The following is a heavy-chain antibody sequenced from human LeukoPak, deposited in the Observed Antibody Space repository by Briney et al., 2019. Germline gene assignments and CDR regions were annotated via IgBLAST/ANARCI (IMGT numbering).Heavy chain of an antibody. V-gene: IGHV3-21*04. J-gene: IGHJ1*01. CDR3: GRVVSGDYRDVGL. D-gene: IGHD4-17*01. CDR2: ISSTSAYI. Sequence: GGSLRLSCAASGFTFSTFTMNWVRQAPGKGLEWVSVISSTSAYIHYADSVKGRFTISRDNAKNSLYLQMNSLRAEDTAMYYWGRVVSGDYRDVGLWGKGTLVSVSS. CDR1: GFTFSTFT.